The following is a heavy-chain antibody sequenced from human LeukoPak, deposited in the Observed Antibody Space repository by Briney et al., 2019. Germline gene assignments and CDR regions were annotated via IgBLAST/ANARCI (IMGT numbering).Heavy chain of an antibody. CDR2: IKQDGSEK. V-gene: IGHV3-7*01. CDR3: ARDWDDYGGALDY. Sequence: GGSLRLSCAASGFTFSSYWMTWVRQAPGKGLEWVANIKQDGSEKNYVDSVKGRFTISRDNAKNSLYLQMNSLRGEDTAVYYCARDWDDYGGALDYWGQGTLVTVSS. D-gene: IGHD4-23*01. J-gene: IGHJ4*02. CDR1: GFTFSSYW.